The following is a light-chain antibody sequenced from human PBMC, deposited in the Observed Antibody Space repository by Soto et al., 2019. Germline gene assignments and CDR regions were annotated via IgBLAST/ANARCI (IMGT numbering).Light chain of an antibody. Sequence: EIVSTQSPGTLALSPGERASLSCGASQTVGSTYVAWYQQKPGLAPRLPIYDASSRATAIPDRFSGSGSGTDFTLTISRLEPEDFAVYYCQHYGSSPWTFGQGTKVEL. CDR1: QTVGSTY. V-gene: IGKV3D-20*01. J-gene: IGKJ1*01. CDR3: QHYGSSPWT. CDR2: DAS.